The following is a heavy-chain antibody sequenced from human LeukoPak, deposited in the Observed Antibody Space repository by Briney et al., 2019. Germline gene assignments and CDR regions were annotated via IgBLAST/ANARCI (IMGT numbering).Heavy chain of an antibody. CDR1: GYNFTRNW. J-gene: IGHJ5*02. CDR3: ARGKGWFAP. CDR2: IDPSDSYT. V-gene: IGHV5-10-1*01. Sequence: GESLKISCKGSGYNFTRNWISWVRQMAGKGLEWVGRIDPSDSYTNYSPSFQGHVTISADKSTSTAYLQWSSLKASDTAMYYCARGKGWFAPWGQGTLVTVSS.